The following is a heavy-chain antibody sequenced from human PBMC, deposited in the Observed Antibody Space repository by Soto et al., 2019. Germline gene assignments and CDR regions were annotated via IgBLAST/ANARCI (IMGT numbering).Heavy chain of an antibody. CDR2: IYYSGST. Sequence: SETLSLTCTVSGGSISISSYYWCWIRHPPGKGLEWIGSIYYSGSTYYNPSLKSRVTISVDTSKNQFSLKLSSVTAADTAVYYCARQSAVAGNWFDPWGQGTLVTVSS. CDR3: ARQSAVAGNWFDP. D-gene: IGHD6-19*01. V-gene: IGHV4-39*01. J-gene: IGHJ5*02. CDR1: GGSISISSYY.